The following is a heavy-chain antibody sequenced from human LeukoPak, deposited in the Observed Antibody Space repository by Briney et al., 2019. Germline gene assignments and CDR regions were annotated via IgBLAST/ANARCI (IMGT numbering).Heavy chain of an antibody. V-gene: IGHV4-31*03. Sequence: SQTLSLTCTVSGGSISSGGYYWSWIRQHPGKGLEWIGYIYYSGSTYYNLSLKSRVTISVDTSKNQFSLKLSSVTAADTAVYYCAREPTYGPIDYWGQGTLVTVSS. CDR2: IYYSGST. CDR1: GGSISSGGYY. CDR3: AREPTYGPIDY. D-gene: IGHD3-10*01. J-gene: IGHJ4*02.